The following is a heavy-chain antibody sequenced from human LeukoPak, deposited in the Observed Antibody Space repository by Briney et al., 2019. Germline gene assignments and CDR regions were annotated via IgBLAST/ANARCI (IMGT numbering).Heavy chain of an antibody. J-gene: IGHJ4*02. CDR3: ARQEGLAPDPGYCSSTSCRRYYFGY. Sequence: SETLSLTCTVSGGSISSSSYYWGWIRQPPGKGLECIGSIYYSGSTYYNPSLKSRVTISVDTSKNQFSLKLSSVTAADTAVYYCARQEGLAPDPGYCSSTSCRRYYFGYCGQGTLVTVSS. D-gene: IGHD2-2*01. V-gene: IGHV4-39*01. CDR2: IYYSGST. CDR1: GGSISSSSYY.